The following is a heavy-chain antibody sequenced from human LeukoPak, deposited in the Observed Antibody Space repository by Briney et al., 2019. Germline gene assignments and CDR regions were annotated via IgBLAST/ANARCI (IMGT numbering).Heavy chain of an antibody. CDR1: GFTFSSYN. CDR2: ISSSSSYI. Sequence: GGSLRLSCAASGFTFSSYNMNWVRQAPGKGLEWVSSISSSSSYIYYADSVKGRFTISRDNAKNSLYLQMNSLRAEDTAVYYCAREIHTMIVVVSPNFDYWGQGTLVTVSS. D-gene: IGHD3-22*01. V-gene: IGHV3-21*01. J-gene: IGHJ4*02. CDR3: AREIHTMIVVVSPNFDY.